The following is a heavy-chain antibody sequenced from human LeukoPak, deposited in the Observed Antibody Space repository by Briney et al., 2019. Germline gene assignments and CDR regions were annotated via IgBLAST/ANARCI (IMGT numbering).Heavy chain of an antibody. CDR1: GGTFSSYA. Sequence: SVKVSCKASGGTFSSYAISWVRQAPGQGLEWMGGITPIFGTANYAQKFQGRVTITADKSTSTAYMELSSLRSEDTAVYYCARETRLGVAFDIWGQGTMVTVSS. J-gene: IGHJ3*02. CDR3: ARETRLGVAFDI. V-gene: IGHV1-69*06. CDR2: ITPIFGTA. D-gene: IGHD3-10*01.